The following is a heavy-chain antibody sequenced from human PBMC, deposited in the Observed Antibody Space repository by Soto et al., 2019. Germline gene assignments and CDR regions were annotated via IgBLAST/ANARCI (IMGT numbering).Heavy chain of an antibody. CDR2: ISSNSAYI. CDR3: TRDASRDRSARGWFDP. V-gene: IGHV3-21*02. J-gene: IGHJ5*02. Sequence: EVQLVESGGGLVKPGGSLRLSCAASGFTFRSFTMNWVRQAPGKGLEWVSTISSNSAYIYYTDALRGRFTISRDNAKNSLHLQMNSLRAEVTAVYYCTRDASRDRSARGWFDPWGPGTLVTVSS. D-gene: IGHD6-25*01. CDR1: GFTFRSFT.